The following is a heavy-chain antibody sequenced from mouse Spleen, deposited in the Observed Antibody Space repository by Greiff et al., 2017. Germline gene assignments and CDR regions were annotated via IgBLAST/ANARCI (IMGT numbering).Heavy chain of an antibody. CDR3: TRSVGRLYYFDY. D-gene: IGHD4-1*01. J-gene: IGHJ2*01. CDR2: INPSNGGT. V-gene: IGHV1S81*02. CDR1: GYTFTSYY. Sequence: QVQLKQSGAELVKPGASVKLSCKASGYTFTSYYMYWVKQRPGQGLEWIGEINPSNGGTNFNEKFKSKATLTVDKSSSTAYMQLSSLTSEDSAVYYCTRSVGRLYYFDYWGQGTTLTVSS.